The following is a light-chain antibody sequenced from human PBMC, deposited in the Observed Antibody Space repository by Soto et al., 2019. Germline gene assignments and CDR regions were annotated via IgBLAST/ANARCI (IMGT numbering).Light chain of an antibody. V-gene: IGKV1-39*01. Sequence: DIKITQSPSSMSAHVRYRVNITCRESQSISSYLNWYQQKPGKAPNLLIYAASSLQSGVPSRFSGSGSGTDFTLTISSLQTEDFATYYCQQSYSTPHTFGQGTKVDIK. CDR3: QQSYSTPHT. CDR1: QSISSY. J-gene: IGKJ1*01. CDR2: AAS.